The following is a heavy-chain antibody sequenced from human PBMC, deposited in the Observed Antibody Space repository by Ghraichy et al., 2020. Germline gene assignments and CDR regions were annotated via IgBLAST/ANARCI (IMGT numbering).Heavy chain of an antibody. CDR2: ISSSGSTI. V-gene: IGHV3-11*01. J-gene: IGHJ6*02. CDR3: ARDRSRYSYGVLKPNYYYYGMDV. D-gene: IGHD5-18*01. CDR1: GFTFSDYY. Sequence: GGSLRLSCAASGFTFSDYYMSWIRQAPGKGLEWVSYISSSGSTIYYADSVKGRFTISRDNAKNSLYLQMNSLRAEDTAVYYCARDRSRYSYGVLKPNYYYYGMDVWGQGTTVTVSS.